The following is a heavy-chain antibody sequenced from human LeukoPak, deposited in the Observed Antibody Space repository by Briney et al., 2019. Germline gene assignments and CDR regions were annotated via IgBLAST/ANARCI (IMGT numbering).Heavy chain of an antibody. J-gene: IGHJ4*02. D-gene: IGHD3-22*01. CDR1: GGTSNSHA. CDR3: ATTNDGGGYQWGDFFDF. V-gene: IGHV1-69*04. Sequence: ASVKVSCKASGGTSNSHAISWVRQAPGQGLELMGRIIPNLGTTNRAQNFQDRVTLTADKSTNTAYMELTSLTSDDTAVYYCATTNDGGGYQWGDFFDFWGQGTLVTVSS. CDR2: IIPNLGTT.